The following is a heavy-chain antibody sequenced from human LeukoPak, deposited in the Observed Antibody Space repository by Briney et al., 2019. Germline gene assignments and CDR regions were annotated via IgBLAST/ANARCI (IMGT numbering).Heavy chain of an antibody. CDR3: ARGPPYGSRSDYFDY. J-gene: IGHJ4*02. D-gene: IGHD3-10*01. Sequence: GGSLRLSCAASGFTFSNNWMTWVRQAPGKGLEWVASVKKDASEKSYVDSVKGRFTISRDNAKNSLYLQMNSLRVEGTAVYYCARGPPYGSRSDYFDYWGQGTLVTVSS. V-gene: IGHV3-7*01. CDR2: VKKDASEK. CDR1: GFTFSNNW.